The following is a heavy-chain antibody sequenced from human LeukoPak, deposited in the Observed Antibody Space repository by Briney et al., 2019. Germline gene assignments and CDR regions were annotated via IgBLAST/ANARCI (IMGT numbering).Heavy chain of an antibody. V-gene: IGHV4-39*07. J-gene: IGHJ4*02. D-gene: IGHD6-19*01. CDR3: ARDRGSSGWFGFDY. CDR2: IYYSGST. Sequence: SETLSLTCTVSGGSISSSSYYWGWIRQPPGKGLEWIGSIYYSGSTYYNPSLKSRVTISVDTSKNQFSLKLTSVTAADTAVYYCARDRGSSGWFGFDYWGQGTLVTVSS. CDR1: GGSISSSSYY.